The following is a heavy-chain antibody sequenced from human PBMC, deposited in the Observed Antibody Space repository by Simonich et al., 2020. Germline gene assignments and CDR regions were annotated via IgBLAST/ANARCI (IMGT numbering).Heavy chain of an antibody. J-gene: IGHJ6*02. CDR3: ARSLGYYYYYYGMDV. CDR1: GGSISSYY. CDR2: IYYSGST. V-gene: IGHV4-59*08. D-gene: IGHD1-26*01. Sequence: QVQLQESGPGLVKPSETLSLTCTVSGGSISSYYWSWIRQPPGRGLEWIGYIYYSGSTNYNPSLKSRVTISVDTSKNQFSLKLSSVTAADTAVYYCARSLGYYYYYYGMDVWGQGTTVTVSS.